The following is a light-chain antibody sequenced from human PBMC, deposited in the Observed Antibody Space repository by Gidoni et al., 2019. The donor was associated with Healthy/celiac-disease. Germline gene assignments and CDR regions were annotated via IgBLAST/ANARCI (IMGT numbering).Light chain of an antibody. V-gene: IGLV1-40*01. J-gene: IGLJ3*02. CDR3: QSYDSSLSGWV. CDR2: GNS. Sequence: QPVLTQPPSVSGPPGQRVTISCTGRSSNIGAGYDVHWYQQLPGTAPNLLIYGNSNRPSGVPDRFSGSKSGTSASLAITGLQAEDEADYYCQSYDSSLSGWVFGGGTKLTVL. CDR1: SSNIGAGYD.